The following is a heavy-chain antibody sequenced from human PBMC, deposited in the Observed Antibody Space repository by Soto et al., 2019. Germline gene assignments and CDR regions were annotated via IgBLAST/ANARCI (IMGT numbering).Heavy chain of an antibody. J-gene: IGHJ4*02. Sequence: QLQLQESGPGLVKPSETLSLTCTVSGGSISSSSYYWGWIRQPPGKGLEWIGSIYYSGSTYYNPSLKSRVTISVDTSKNQFSLKLSSVTAADTAVYYCARYPLYGGLDYWGQGTLVTVSS. V-gene: IGHV4-39*01. CDR2: IYYSGST. CDR1: GGSISSSSYY. D-gene: IGHD4-17*01. CDR3: ARYPLYGGLDY.